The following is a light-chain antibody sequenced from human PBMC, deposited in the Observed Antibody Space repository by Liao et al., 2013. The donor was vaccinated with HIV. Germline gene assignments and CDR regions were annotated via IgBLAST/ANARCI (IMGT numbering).Light chain of an antibody. CDR3: QLWDSSSDHPYV. CDR2: YDN. Sequence: SYELTQPPSVSVAPGATATITCGGDNIGGRSVHWYQHKAGQAPHLVISYDNDRPSGISERFSGSNSANTATLTISRVEAGDEADYYCQLWDSSSDHPYVFGTGTQVTVL. V-gene: IGLV3-21*01. J-gene: IGLJ1*01. CDR1: NIGGRS.